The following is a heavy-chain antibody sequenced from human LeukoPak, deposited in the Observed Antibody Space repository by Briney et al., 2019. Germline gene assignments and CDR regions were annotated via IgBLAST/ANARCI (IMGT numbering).Heavy chain of an antibody. CDR3: ARETRSGSKTFEF. Sequence: GGSLRLSCVASGFXFSDYYITWIRQAPGKGLEWVSYISSDSDFIKYSDSVMGRFTISRDNAKNSVVLQMYSLRADDTAVYYCARETRSGSKTFEFWGQGTLVTVSS. V-gene: IGHV3-11*05. CDR2: ISSDSDFI. J-gene: IGHJ4*02. D-gene: IGHD3-3*01. CDR1: GFXFSDYY.